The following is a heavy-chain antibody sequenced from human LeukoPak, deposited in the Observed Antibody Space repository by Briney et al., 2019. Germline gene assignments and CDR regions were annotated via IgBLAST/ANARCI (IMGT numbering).Heavy chain of an antibody. J-gene: IGHJ3*02. CDR2: ISSSSSYI. Sequence: GGSLRLSCAASGFTFSSYSMNWVRQAPGKGLEWVSSISSSSSYIYYADSVKGRFTISRDNAKNSLYLQMNSLRVEDTAVYYCAGTLYSGYGLGSLGAFDIWGQGTMVTVSS. D-gene: IGHD5-12*01. CDR1: GFTFSSYS. CDR3: AGTLYSGYGLGSLGAFDI. V-gene: IGHV3-21*04.